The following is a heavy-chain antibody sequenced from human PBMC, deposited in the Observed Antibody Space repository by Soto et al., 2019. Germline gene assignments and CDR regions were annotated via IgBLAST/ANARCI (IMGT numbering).Heavy chain of an antibody. CDR3: ARGGDYRFDY. CDR1: SGSISSSYW. Sequence: QVQLQESGPGLVKPSGTLSLTCAVSSGSISSSYWWTWVRQSPGKGLEWMGEIYHSGITNYNPSLESRVTMSVGKSKNQFSLTLSSVTAADTAVYYCARGGDYRFDYWGQGTLVTVSS. D-gene: IGHD4-4*01. CDR2: IYHSGIT. V-gene: IGHV4-4*02. J-gene: IGHJ4*02.